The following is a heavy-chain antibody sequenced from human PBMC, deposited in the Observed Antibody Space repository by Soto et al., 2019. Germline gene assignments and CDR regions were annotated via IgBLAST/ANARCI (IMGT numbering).Heavy chain of an antibody. CDR2: ISSSSSYI. D-gene: IGHD3-22*01. CDR3: AREYYYDSSGYYVPLAY. Sequence: PGGSLRLSCAASGFTFSSYSMNWVRQAPGKGLEWVSSISSSSSYIYYADSVKGRFTISRDNAKNSLYLQMNSLRAEDTAVYYCAREYYYDSSGYYVPLAYRGQGTLVTVSS. V-gene: IGHV3-21*01. J-gene: IGHJ4*02. CDR1: GFTFSSYS.